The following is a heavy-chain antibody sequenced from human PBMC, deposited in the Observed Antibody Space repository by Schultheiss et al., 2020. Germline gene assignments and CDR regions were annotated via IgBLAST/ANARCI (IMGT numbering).Heavy chain of an antibody. D-gene: IGHD3-9*01. J-gene: IGHJ4*02. CDR1: GFTFSSYA. CDR2: ISYDGSNK. Sequence: SLKISCAASGFTFSSYAMHWVRQAPGKGLEWVAVISYDGSNKYYADSVKGRFTISRDNSKNTLYLQMNSLRAEDTAVYYCARGILTGLDYWGQGTLVTVSS. CDR3: ARGILTGLDY. V-gene: IGHV3-30*01.